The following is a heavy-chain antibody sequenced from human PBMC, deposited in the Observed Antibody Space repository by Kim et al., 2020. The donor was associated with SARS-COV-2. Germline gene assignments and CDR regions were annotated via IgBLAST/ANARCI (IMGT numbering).Heavy chain of an antibody. CDR3: AKDGRYYDILTGYYPSTYYYYYGMAV. Sequence: GGSLRLSCAASGFTFSSYGMHWVRQAPGKGLEWVAVISYDGSNKYYADSVKGRFTISRDNSKNTLYLQMNSLRAEDTAVYYCAKDGRYYDILTGYYPSTYYYYYGMAVWGQGTTVTVSS. CDR1: GFTFSSYG. CDR2: ISYDGSNK. J-gene: IGHJ6*02. D-gene: IGHD3-9*01. V-gene: IGHV3-30*18.